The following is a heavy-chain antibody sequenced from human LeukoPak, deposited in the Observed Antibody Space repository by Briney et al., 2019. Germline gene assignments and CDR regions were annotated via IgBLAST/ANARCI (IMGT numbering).Heavy chain of an antibody. Sequence: PGGSLRLSCAASGFTFSSYSMNWVRQAPGKGLEWVSYISSSSSTIYYADSVKGRFTISRDNAKNSLYLQMNSLRAEDTAVYYCARGRHYYDSSGYPDWGQGTLVTVSS. J-gene: IGHJ4*02. CDR3: ARGRHYYDSSGYPD. CDR1: GFTFSSYS. CDR2: ISSSSSTI. D-gene: IGHD3-22*01. V-gene: IGHV3-48*01.